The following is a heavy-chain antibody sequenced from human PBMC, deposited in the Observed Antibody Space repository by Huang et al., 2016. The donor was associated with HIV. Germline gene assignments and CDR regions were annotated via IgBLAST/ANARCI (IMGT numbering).Heavy chain of an antibody. CDR3: AHIGRLGNYYMDV. CDR1: GFSLNHKGVG. J-gene: IGHJ6*03. CDR2: IYWDDDK. V-gene: IGHV2-5*02. D-gene: IGHD7-27*01. Sequence: QITLKESGPTVIKPTQTLTLTCSFSGFSLNHKGVGVGWIRQPPGKALEWLVLIYWDDDKRFTPSLKNRITITKDTSKNQGVCTMTNLEPMDTGTYYCAHIGRLGNYYMDVWGNGTTVTVSS.